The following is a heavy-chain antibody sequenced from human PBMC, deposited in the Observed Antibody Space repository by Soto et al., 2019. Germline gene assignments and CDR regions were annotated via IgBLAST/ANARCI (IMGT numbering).Heavy chain of an antibody. J-gene: IGHJ3*02. CDR3: AHRFYDFWSGYSRDAFDI. D-gene: IGHD3-3*01. Sequence: SGPTLVNPTQTLTLTYTFSGFSLSTSGVGVGWIRQPPGKALEWLALIYWDDDKRYSPSLKSRLTITKDTSKNQVVLTMTNMDPVDTATYYCAHRFYDFWSGYSRDAFDIWGQGTMVTVSS. CDR2: IYWDDDK. CDR1: GFSLSTSGVG. V-gene: IGHV2-5*02.